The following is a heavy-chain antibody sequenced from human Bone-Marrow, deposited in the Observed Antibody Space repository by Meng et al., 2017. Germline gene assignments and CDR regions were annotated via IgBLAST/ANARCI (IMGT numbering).Heavy chain of an antibody. V-gene: IGHV6-1*01. Sequence: SETLSFTCAILGDSVSSNSAAWNWIRQSPSRGLEWLGRTYYRSKWYNDYAVSVKSRITINPDTSKNQFSLQLNPVTPEDTAVYYCARGSGGFGILVDYWGQGTLVTVSS. D-gene: IGHD3-10*01. CDR3: ARGSGGFGILVDY. CDR1: GDSVSSNSAA. J-gene: IGHJ4*02. CDR2: TYYRSKWYN.